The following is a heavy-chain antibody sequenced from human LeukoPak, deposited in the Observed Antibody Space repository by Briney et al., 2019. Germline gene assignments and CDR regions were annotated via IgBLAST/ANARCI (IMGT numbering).Heavy chain of an antibody. V-gene: IGHV1-69*04. Sequence: ASVNVSCKASGDTFITYTFSWVRQAPGQGLERMGRVIPSLDVSNYAEKFQGRVTINADKSSSTTYMELTSLRSEDTAMYYCARDHCSRGSCLGGHWGQGTLVTVSS. CDR2: VIPSLDVS. J-gene: IGHJ4*02. D-gene: IGHD2-15*01. CDR3: ARDHCSRGSCLGGH. CDR1: GDTFITYT.